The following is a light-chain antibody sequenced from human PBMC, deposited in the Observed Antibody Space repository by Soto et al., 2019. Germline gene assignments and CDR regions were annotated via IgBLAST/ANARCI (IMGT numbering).Light chain of an antibody. J-gene: IGLJ1*01. CDR2: GST. CDR1: GSNIGAPYD. CDR3: QAYDSSLSGYV. Sequence: QSVLTQPPSVSGAPGQRVTISCTGSGSNIGAPYDVHWYQHLPGTAPKLLIYGSTNRPSGVPGRFSGSKSGTSASLAITGLQAEDEADYYCQAYDSSLSGYVFGAGTKVTV. V-gene: IGLV1-40*01.